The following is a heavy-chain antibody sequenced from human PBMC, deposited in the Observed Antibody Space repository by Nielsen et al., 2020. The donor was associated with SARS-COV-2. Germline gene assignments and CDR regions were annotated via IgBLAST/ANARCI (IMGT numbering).Heavy chain of an antibody. CDR1: GYSFISYY. J-gene: IGHJ4*02. CDR2: IYPSGGST. V-gene: IGHV1-46*01. CDR3: ATDGFSFGTFDY. Sequence: ASVKVSCKASGYSFISYYIHWVRQAPGQGPEWMGVIYPSGGSTTYSQKFQGRVTVTGDTSTNRVYMDLSSLTSEDTAVYYCATDGFSFGTFDYWGQGALVTVSS. D-gene: IGHD1-1*01.